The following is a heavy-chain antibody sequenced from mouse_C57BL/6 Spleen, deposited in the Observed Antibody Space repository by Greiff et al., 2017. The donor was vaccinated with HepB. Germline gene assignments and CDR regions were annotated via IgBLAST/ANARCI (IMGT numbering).Heavy chain of an antibody. CDR1: GYTFTSYW. V-gene: IGHV1-61*01. Sequence: VQLQQPGAELVRPGSSVKLSCKASGYTFTSYWMDWVKQRPGQGLEWIGNIYPSDSETHYNQKFKDKATLTVDKSSSTAYMQLSSLTSEDSAVYYCARRGDFYYLDYWGQGTTLTVSS. CDR2: IYPSDSET. J-gene: IGHJ2*01. CDR3: ARRGDFYYLDY. D-gene: IGHD1-1*01.